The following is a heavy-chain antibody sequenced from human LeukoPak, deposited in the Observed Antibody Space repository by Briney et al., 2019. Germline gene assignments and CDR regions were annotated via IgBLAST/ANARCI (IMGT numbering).Heavy chain of an antibody. D-gene: IGHD5-24*01. CDR2: IYYSGST. V-gene: IGHV4-30-4*01. J-gene: IGHJ6*02. Sequence: SQTLSLTCTVSGGSISSGDYYWSWIRQPPGKGLEWIRYIYYSGSTYYNPSLKSRVTISVDTSKNQFSPKLSSVTAADTAVYYCARGDGISSYYYYGMDVWGQGTTVTVSS. CDR1: GGSISSGDYY. CDR3: ARGDGISSYYYYGMDV.